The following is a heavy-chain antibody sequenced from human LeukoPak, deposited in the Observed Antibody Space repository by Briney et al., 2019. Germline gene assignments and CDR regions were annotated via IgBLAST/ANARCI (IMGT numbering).Heavy chain of an antibody. Sequence: ASVKVSCKASGYTFTGYYMHWVRQAPGQGLEWMGWINPNIGGTNYAQEFQGRVTMTRDTSISTAYMELRRLRSDDTAVYYCARDFRITAAGTGYYYGMDVWGQGTTVTVSS. D-gene: IGHD6-13*01. CDR2: INPNIGGT. J-gene: IGHJ6*02. CDR3: ARDFRITAAGTGYYYGMDV. V-gene: IGHV1-2*02. CDR1: GYTFTGYY.